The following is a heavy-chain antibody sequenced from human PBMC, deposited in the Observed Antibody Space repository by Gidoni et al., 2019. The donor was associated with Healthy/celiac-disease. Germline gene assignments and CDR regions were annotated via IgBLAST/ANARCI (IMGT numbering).Heavy chain of an antibody. CDR1: GGSFSGYY. Sequence: QVQLQQWGAGLLKPSETLSLTCAVYGGSFSGYYWSWIRQPPGKGLEWIGEINHSGSPNYNPSLKSRVTISVDTSKNQFSLKLSSVTAADTAVYYCARARQSRYNRSSYGMDVWGQGTTVTVSS. CDR2: INHSGSP. J-gene: IGHJ6*02. CDR3: ARARQSRYNRSSYGMDV. D-gene: IGHD1-20*01. V-gene: IGHV4-34*01.